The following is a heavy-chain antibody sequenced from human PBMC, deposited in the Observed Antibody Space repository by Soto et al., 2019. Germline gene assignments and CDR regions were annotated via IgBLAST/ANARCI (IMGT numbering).Heavy chain of an antibody. V-gene: IGHV4-38-2*01. CDR1: GYSISSGYY. Sequence: SETLSLTCAVSGYSISSGYYWGWIRQPPGKGLEWIGSIYHSGSTYYNPSLKSRVTISVDTSKNQFSLKLSSVTAADTAVYYCAGRGRWFGELVSRSRTQGYYYGMDVWGHGTTVTVSS. J-gene: IGHJ6*02. CDR2: IYHSGST. CDR3: AGRGRWFGELVSRSRTQGYYYGMDV. D-gene: IGHD3-10*01.